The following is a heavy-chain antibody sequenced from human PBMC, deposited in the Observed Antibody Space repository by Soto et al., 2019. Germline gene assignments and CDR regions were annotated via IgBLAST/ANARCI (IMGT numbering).Heavy chain of an antibody. CDR1: GFTFSSHS. CDR3: ARDDGSSSPPEY. J-gene: IGHJ4*02. D-gene: IGHD6-13*01. V-gene: IGHV3-21*04. CDR2: ISGSSSYI. Sequence: GGSLRLSCAASGFTFSSHSMNWVRQAPGKGLEWVSSISGSSSYIHYADSVKGRFTISRHNSKNSLYLQMNSLRAEDTAVYYCARDDGSSSPPEYWGQGTLVTVSS.